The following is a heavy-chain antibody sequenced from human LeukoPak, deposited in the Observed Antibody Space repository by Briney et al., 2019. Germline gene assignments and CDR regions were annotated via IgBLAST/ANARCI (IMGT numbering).Heavy chain of an antibody. D-gene: IGHD5-12*01. CDR3: ARTNGYSGYVSYDY. V-gene: IGHV4-39*01. CDR1: GGSISSSSYY. J-gene: IGHJ4*02. CDR2: IYYSGST. Sequence: SETLSLTCTVSGGSISSSSYYWGWIRQPPGKGLEWIGSIYYSGSTYYNPSLKSRVTISVDTSKNQFSLKLSSVTAADTAVYYCARTNGYSGYVSYDYWGQGTLVTVSS.